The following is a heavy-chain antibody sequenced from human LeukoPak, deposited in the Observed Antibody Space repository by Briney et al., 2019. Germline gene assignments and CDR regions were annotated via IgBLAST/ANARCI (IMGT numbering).Heavy chain of an antibody. CDR2: INRSVDEK. CDR3: ARDYGIGGAFDV. CDR1: VFAFSDHY. J-gene: IGHJ3*01. Sequence: GGSLRLSREPSVFAFSDHYPTWIPQAPGEGLEWLSYINRSVDEKFYADSVKGRFTISRDNAKNSLYLEMNNVRAEDTALYYCARDYGIGGAFDVWGQGTMVAVSS. D-gene: IGHD2-21*01. V-gene: IGHV3-11*01.